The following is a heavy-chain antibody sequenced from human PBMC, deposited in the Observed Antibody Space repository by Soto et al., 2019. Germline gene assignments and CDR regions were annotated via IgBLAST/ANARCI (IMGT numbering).Heavy chain of an antibody. CDR2: IYYSGST. Sequence: SETLSLTCTVSGGSISSSSYYWGWIRQPPGKGLEWIGSIYYSGSTYYNPSLKSRVTISVDTSKNQFSLKLSSVTAADTAVYYCARVHGNYYFDYWGKGTLGT. J-gene: IGHJ4*02. V-gene: IGHV4-39*01. CDR1: GGSISSSSYY. CDR3: ARVHGNYYFDY.